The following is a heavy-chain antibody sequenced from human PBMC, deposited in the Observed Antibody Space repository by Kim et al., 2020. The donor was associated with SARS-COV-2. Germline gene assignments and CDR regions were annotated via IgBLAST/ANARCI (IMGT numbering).Heavy chain of an antibody. D-gene: IGHD7-27*01. V-gene: IGHV3-53*04. J-gene: IGHJ4*02. CDR2: IYSGGST. CDR3: ARVGKTGEGPPTFFDY. Sequence: GGSLRLSCAASGFTVSSNYMSWVRQAPGKGLEWVSVIYSGGSTYYADSVKGRFTISRHNSKNTLYLQMNSLRAEDTAVYYCARVGKTGEGPPTFFDYWGQGTLVTVSS. CDR1: GFTVSSNY.